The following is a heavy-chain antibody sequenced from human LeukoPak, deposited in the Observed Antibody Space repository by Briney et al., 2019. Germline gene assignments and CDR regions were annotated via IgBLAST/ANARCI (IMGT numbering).Heavy chain of an antibody. J-gene: IGHJ4*02. V-gene: IGHV3-23*01. D-gene: IGHD3-22*01. CDR3: AKGVYYYDSSGYYYFDY. CDR1: GFTFSSYA. CDR2: ISGSGGST. Sequence: GGSLRLSCAPSGFTFSSYAMSWVRQAPGKGLEWVSAISGSGGSTYYADSVKGRFTISRDNSKNTLYLQMNSLRAEDTAVYYCAKGVYYYDSSGYYYFDYWGQGTLVTVSS.